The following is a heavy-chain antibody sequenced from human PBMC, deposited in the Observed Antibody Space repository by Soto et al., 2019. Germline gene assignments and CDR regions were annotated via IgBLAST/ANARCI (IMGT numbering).Heavy chain of an antibody. Sequence: SETLSLTCTVSGGSISSAGYYWSWIRQHPGKGLEWIGNIYYSGSTYYNPSLKSRVTMSVDTSKNQFPLKLSSVTAADTAVYYCARTLFGRGIWFDPWGQGTLVTVSS. CDR2: IYYSGST. CDR1: GGSISSAGYY. J-gene: IGHJ5*02. V-gene: IGHV4-31*03. CDR3: ARTLFGRGIWFDP. D-gene: IGHD3-10*02.